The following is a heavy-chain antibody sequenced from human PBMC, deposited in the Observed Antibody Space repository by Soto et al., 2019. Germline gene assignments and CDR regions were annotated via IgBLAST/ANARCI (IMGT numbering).Heavy chain of an antibody. CDR1: GYTFTSYG. CDR2: ISGYTGNT. Sequence: QVQLVQSGGEMKKPGASVKVSCKTSGYTFTSYGFSWVRQAPGQGLEWMGWISGYTGNTNYAPKFQGRVTMTTDTSMSTAYRELRSLISADTAVYYCARSWVTGKGGLDVWGQGTTVTVSS. CDR3: ARSWVTGKGGLDV. D-gene: IGHD3-16*01. V-gene: IGHV1-18*01. J-gene: IGHJ6*02.